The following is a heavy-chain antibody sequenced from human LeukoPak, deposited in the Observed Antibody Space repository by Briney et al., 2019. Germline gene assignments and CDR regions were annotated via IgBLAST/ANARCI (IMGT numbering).Heavy chain of an antibody. CDR3: ARVFWGYDSSGYYPYYFDY. Sequence: PSETLSLTCTVSGGSISSYYWSWIRQPPGKGLEWIGYIYYSGSTNYNPSLKSRVTISVDTSKNQFSLKLSSVTAADTAVYYCARVFWGYDSSGYYPYYFDYWGQGTLVTVSS. V-gene: IGHV4-59*01. D-gene: IGHD3-22*01. CDR1: GGSISSYY. CDR2: IYYSGST. J-gene: IGHJ4*02.